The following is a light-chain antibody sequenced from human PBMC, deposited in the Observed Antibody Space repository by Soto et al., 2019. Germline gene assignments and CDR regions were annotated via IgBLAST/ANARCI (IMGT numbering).Light chain of an antibody. V-gene: IGLV1-44*01. CDR2: ADS. CDR3: AAWDDNLNGPL. J-gene: IGLJ1*01. Sequence: QSLLTQPPSASGTPGQRVTIACSGDISNIGTNSVHWYQHLPATAPKLVIYADSQRPSVVPDRFSGSKYGTSASQAISGLQSEDDADYLCAAWDDNLNGPLFGTGTKVTVL. CDR1: ISNIGTNS.